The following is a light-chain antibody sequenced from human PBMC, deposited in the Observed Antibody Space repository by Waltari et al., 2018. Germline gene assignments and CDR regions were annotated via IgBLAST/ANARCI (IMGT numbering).Light chain of an antibody. CDR1: QSLVHSDGNTY. J-gene: IGKJ5*01. CDR2: KVS. Sequence: DAAMTQSPLSLPVTLGQPASIPCRSSQSLVHSDGNTYLNWFHQRPGQSPRRLIYKVSRRESGVPDRFSGSGSGTDFTLKISRVEAEDVGIYYCMQGTHWPLTFGQGTRLEI. CDR3: MQGTHWPLT. V-gene: IGKV2-30*02.